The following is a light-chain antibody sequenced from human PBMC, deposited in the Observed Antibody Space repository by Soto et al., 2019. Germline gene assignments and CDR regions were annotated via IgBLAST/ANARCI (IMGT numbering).Light chain of an antibody. CDR3: QQYNDWSPGA. CDR2: GAS. V-gene: IGKV3-15*01. Sequence: EIVMTQSPATMSVSPGEKATLSCRASESVGSNLAWYQQKPGQSPSLLIHGASTRATGIPARFSGSGSGTEFSLTLSSLQPEDFAVYHCQQYNDWSPGAFDQGPKLEIK. CDR1: ESVGSN. J-gene: IGKJ2*01.